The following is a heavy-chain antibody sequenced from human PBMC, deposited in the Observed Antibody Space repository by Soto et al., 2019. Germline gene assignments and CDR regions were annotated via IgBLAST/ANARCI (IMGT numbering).Heavy chain of an antibody. CDR1: GFTFDDYA. D-gene: IGHD3-22*01. CDR2: INWNGGST. V-gene: IGHV3-20*04. CDR3: AREDSPGYFQVEY. J-gene: IGHJ4*02. Sequence: EVQLVESGGGVVRPGESLRLSCAASGFTFDDYAMIWVREAPGKGLEWVSGINWNGGSTAYADSVKGRFTISRDNARNSLYLQMSSLRVEDTALYYCAREDSPGYFQVEYWGQGTLVTVSS.